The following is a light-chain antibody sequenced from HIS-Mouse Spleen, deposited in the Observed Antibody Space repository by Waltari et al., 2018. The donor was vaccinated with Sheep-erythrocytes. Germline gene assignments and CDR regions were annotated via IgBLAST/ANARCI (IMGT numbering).Light chain of an antibody. Sequence: AIQLTQPPSSLSASVGDRVTITCRASQGISSALAWYQQKPGKAPKLLIYDASSLESGVPSRFSGSGSGTDFTLTISSLQPEDFATYYCQQLNNYPRTFGQGTRVEIK. CDR1: QGISSA. CDR3: QQLNNYPRT. CDR2: DAS. J-gene: IGKJ1*01. V-gene: IGKV1D-13*01.